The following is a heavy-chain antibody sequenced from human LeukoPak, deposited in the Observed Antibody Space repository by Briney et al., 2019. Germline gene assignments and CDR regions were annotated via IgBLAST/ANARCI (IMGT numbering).Heavy chain of an antibody. Sequence: ASVKVSCKVSGYILTELSIYWVRQAPGKGLEWMGSFDPENAKTMSAQTFQGRVTMTEDTSTDTAYMELRSLRSDDTAIYYCVIMSHTVVPTARIYYYMDIWGTGTTVIVSS. J-gene: IGHJ6*03. V-gene: IGHV1-24*01. D-gene: IGHD1-1*01. CDR3: VIMSHTVVPTARIYYYMDI. CDR2: FDPENAKT. CDR1: GYILTELS.